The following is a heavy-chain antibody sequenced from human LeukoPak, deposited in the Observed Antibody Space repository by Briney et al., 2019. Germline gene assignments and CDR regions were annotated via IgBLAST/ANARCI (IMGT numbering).Heavy chain of an antibody. CDR3: AKVGAYREWKEHFDY. V-gene: IGHV3-53*01. Sequence: GGSLRLSCAVSGFTVSSNDMSWVRQAPGKGLEWVSIIYSSGGTYYADFVEGRFTISRDNSKNTLYLQMNRLRAEDTAVYYCAKVGAYREWKEHFDYWGQGTLVTVSS. D-gene: IGHD3-3*01. CDR1: GFTVSSND. CDR2: IYSSGGT. J-gene: IGHJ4*02.